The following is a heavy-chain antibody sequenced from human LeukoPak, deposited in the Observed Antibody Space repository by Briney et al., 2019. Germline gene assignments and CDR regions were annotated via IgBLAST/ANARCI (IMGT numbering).Heavy chain of an antibody. Sequence: SETLSLTCTVSGGSVSDNIYYWGWIRQPPGKGLECIGTVYYTGNTYYSPSLKSRVTISVDTSRNQFSLRLSSVTAADTAVYYCARLPAASPGDCADHWGQGTLVTVSS. V-gene: IGHV4-39*01. CDR3: ARLPAASPGDCADH. D-gene: IGHD1-26*01. CDR2: VYYTGNT. CDR1: GGSVSDNIYY. J-gene: IGHJ5*02.